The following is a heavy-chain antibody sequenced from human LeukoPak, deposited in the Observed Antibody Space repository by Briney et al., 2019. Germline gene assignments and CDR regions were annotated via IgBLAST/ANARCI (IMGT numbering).Heavy chain of an antibody. CDR3: AASIVEYYYYMDV. D-gene: IGHD1-26*01. Sequence: PGGSLRLSCAASGFTFSCYGMHWVRQAPGKGLEWVAFIRYDGSNKYYADSVKGRFTISRDNSKNTLYLQMNSLRAEDTAVYYCAASIVEYYYYMDVWGKGTTVTVSS. CDR2: IRYDGSNK. V-gene: IGHV3-30*02. CDR1: GFTFSCYG. J-gene: IGHJ6*03.